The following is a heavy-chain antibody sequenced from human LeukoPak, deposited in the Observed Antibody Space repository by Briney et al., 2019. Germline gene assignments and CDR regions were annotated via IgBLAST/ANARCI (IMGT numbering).Heavy chain of an antibody. CDR3: ATGCGDFRVEGRYFS. CDR2: VHYSGTT. J-gene: IGHJ5*02. CDR1: DGSITNYD. V-gene: IGHV4-59*01. D-gene: IGHD4-17*01. Sequence: SETLSLTCTVSDGSITNYDWSWVRQPPGKGLEFIGHVHYSGTTNYNPSLRSRVTISIDTSKKHFFLKLKSVTAADTAVYYCATGCGDFRVEGRYFSWGQGTLVTVSS.